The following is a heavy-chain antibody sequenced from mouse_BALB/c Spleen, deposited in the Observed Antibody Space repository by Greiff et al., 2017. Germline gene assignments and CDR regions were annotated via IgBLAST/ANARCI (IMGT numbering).Heavy chain of an antibody. D-gene: IGHD2-10*01. J-gene: IGHJ3*01. V-gene: IGHV2-4-1*01. CDR2: IWSGGST. CDR3: ATSYGNYAWFAY. Sequence: VKLMESGPALVQPSQSLSITCTVSGFSLTSYGVHWVRQSPGKGLEWLGVIWSGGSTDYNAAFISRLSISKDNSKSQVFFKMNSLQADDTAIYYCATSYGNYAWFAYWGQGTLVTVSA. CDR1: GFSLTSYG.